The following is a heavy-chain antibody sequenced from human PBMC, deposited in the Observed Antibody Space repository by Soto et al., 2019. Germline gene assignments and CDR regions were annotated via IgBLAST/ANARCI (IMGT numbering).Heavy chain of an antibody. V-gene: IGHV1-69*13. D-gene: IGHD3-3*01. J-gene: IGHJ4*02. Sequence: SVKVSCKASGGTFSCYAISWVRQSPGQGLEWMGGIIPIFGTANYAQKFQGRVTITADESTSTAYMELSSLRSEDTAVYYCARVEEGYDFWSGYRKSYYFDYWGQGTLVTVSS. CDR2: IIPIFGTA. CDR3: ARVEEGYDFWSGYRKSYYFDY. CDR1: GGTFSCYA.